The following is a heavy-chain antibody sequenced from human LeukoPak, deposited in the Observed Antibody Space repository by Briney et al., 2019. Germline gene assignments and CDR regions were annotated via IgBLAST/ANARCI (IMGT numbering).Heavy chain of an antibody. CDR1: GFTFSSYG. J-gene: IGHJ4*02. CDR3: ARDPGRSGGSCYSDY. Sequence: GGSLRLSCAASGFTFSSYGMSWVRQAPGKGLEWVSSISSSGTYIYYADSVKGRFTISRDNAKNSLYLQMNSLRAEDTAVYYCARDPGRSGGSCYSDYWGQGTLVTVSS. V-gene: IGHV3-21*01. CDR2: ISSSGTYI. D-gene: IGHD2-15*01.